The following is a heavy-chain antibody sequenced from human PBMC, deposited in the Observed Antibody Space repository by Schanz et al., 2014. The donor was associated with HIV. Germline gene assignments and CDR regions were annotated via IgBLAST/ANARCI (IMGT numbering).Heavy chain of an antibody. CDR1: GFTFSTYA. Sequence: QVQLVESGGGVVQPGRSLRLSCAASGFTFSTYAMHWVRQAPGKGLEWMAVISFDGSNKYYADSVKGQFTISRDNSKNTLYLQMNSLRAEDTVVYYCAREKYSSTWWRAGLYFYGMDVWGQGTTVTVSS. CDR3: AREKYSSTWWRAGLYFYGMDV. CDR2: ISFDGSNK. J-gene: IGHJ6*02. D-gene: IGHD6-13*01. V-gene: IGHV3-30-3*01.